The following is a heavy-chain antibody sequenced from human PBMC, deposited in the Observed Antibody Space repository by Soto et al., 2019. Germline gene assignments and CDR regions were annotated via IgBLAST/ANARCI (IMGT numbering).Heavy chain of an antibody. CDR1: GFTFSSYG. D-gene: IGHD2-15*01. CDR2: IWYDGTNK. V-gene: IGHV3-33*01. J-gene: IGHJ6*02. CDR3: AGGRGGRGGNGYFYGVDV. Sequence: QVQLVESGGGVVQPGRSLRLSCAASGFTFSSYGMHWVRQAPGKGLEWVAVIWYDGTNKYYADSVKGRFTISRDNSKNALYLQMNCPRAEDKAVYYCAGGRGGRGGNGYFYGVDVWGQGTTVTVSS.